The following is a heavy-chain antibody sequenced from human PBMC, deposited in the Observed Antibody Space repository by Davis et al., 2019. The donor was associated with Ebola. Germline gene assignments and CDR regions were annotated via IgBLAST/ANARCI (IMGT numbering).Heavy chain of an antibody. J-gene: IGHJ6*02. Sequence: GGSLRLSCAASGFTFSSYAMSWVRQAPGKGLEWVSAISGSGGSTYYADSVKGRFTISRDNSKNTLYLQMNSLRAEDTAVYYCARDSSIVVVPAAELYYYYGMDVWGQGTTVTVSS. CDR1: GFTFSSYA. CDR2: ISGSGGST. D-gene: IGHD2-2*01. CDR3: ARDSSIVVVPAAELYYYYGMDV. V-gene: IGHV3-23*01.